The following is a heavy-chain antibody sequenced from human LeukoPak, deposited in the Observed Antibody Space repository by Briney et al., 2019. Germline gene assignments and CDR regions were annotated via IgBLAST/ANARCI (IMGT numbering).Heavy chain of an antibody. D-gene: IGHD6-19*01. CDR2: ISYDGSFI. J-gene: IGHJ5*02. V-gene: IGHV3-30*03. CDR3: ARIAVPGKAYNYFDP. CDR1: GFTFSSYG. Sequence: RSLRLSCAASGFTFSSYGMHWVRGAPGKGLEWVAVISYDGSFIKYADSVEGRFTISRDNSKNTLYLQMHSLRPEDTAVYCCARIAVPGKAYNYFDPWGQGTLVTVSS.